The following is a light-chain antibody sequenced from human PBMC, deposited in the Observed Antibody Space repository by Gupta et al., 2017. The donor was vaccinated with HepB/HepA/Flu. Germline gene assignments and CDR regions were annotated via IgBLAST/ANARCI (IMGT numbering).Light chain of an antibody. CDR3: QVWDRSSDHMV. V-gene: IGLV3-21*03. J-gene: IGLJ2*01. CDR2: DDS. CDR1: NIGSKS. Sequence: SYVLTQPPSVSVAPGKTARITCGGNNIGSKSVHWYQQKPGQAPVLVVYDDSDRPSGIPERFSGSSSGNTATLTISRVEAGDEADYYSQVWDRSSDHMVFGGGTKLTVL.